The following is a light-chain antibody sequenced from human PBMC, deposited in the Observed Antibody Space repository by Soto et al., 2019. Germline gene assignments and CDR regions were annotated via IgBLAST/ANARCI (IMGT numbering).Light chain of an antibody. V-gene: IGKV1-5*01. CDR2: DAS. Sequence: DIQMTQSPSTLSASVGDRVTITCRASQSISSWLAWYQQKPGKAPKLLIYDASSLESGVPSRFSGSGAGTXXXXXXSSLQPDDFATYYCQQYNSFRTFGQGTKVEIK. J-gene: IGKJ1*01. CDR3: QQYNSFRT. CDR1: QSISSW.